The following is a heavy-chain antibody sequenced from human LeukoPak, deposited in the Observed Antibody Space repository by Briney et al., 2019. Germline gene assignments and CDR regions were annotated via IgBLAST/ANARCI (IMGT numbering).Heavy chain of an antibody. CDR2: IKSKTDGGTT. J-gene: IGHJ6*02. CDR1: GFTFSNAW. D-gene: IGHD1-14*01. V-gene: IGHV3-15*01. CDR3: TTSTGYREIYGMDV. Sequence: GGSLRLSCAASGFTFSNAWMSWVRQAPGKGLEWVGRIKSKTDGGTTDYAAPVKGRFTISRDESKNTLYLQMNSLKTEDTAVYYCTTSTGYREIYGMDVWGQGTTVTVSS.